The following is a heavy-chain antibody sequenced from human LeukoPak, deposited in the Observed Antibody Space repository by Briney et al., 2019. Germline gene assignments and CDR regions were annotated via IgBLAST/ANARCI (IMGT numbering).Heavy chain of an antibody. CDR3: AISTKRTAGTAQGDY. CDR2: IIPIFGTA. D-gene: IGHD6-25*01. J-gene: IGHJ4*02. CDR1: GGTFSSYA. V-gene: IGHV1-69*05. Sequence: SVKVSCKASGGTFSSYAISWVRQAPGQGLEWMGGIIPIFGTANYAQKFQGRVTITTDESTSTAYMGLSSLRSEDTAVYYCAISTKRTAGTAQGDYWGQGTLVTVSS.